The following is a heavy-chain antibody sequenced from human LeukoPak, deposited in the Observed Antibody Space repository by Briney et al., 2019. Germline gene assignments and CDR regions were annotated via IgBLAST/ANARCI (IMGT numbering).Heavy chain of an antibody. CDR2: IYYSGNT. J-gene: IGHJ5*02. Sequence: SQTLSLTCTVSGGSISSGDYYWSWIRQPPGKGLEWIGYIYYSGNTYYNPSLWSRVTISVDTSKNQFSLKLTSVTAADTAVYYCARTTYFCSSTICYPNWFDPWGQGSLVTVSS. D-gene: IGHD2-2*01. CDR1: GGSISSGDYY. V-gene: IGHV4-30-4*01. CDR3: ARTTYFCSSTICYPNWFDP.